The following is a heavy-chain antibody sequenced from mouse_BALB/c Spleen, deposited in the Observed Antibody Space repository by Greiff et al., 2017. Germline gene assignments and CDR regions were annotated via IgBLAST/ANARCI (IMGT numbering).Heavy chain of an antibody. J-gene: IGHJ4*01. V-gene: IGHV1-66*01. CDR3: ARNGYDGYYYAMDY. D-gene: IGHD2-2*01. CDR2: IFPGSGNT. CDR1: GYSFTSYY. Sequence: LQESGPELVKPGASVKISCKASGYSFTSYYIHWVKQRPGQGLEWIGWIFPGSGNTKYNEKFKGKATLTADTSSSTAYMQLSSLTSEDSAVYFCARNGYDGYYYAMDYWGQGTSVTVSS.